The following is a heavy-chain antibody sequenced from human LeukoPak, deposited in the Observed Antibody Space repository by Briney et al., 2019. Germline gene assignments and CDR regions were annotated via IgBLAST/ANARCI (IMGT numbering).Heavy chain of an antibody. CDR1: GGSISSSSYY. CDR3: ARDAGYYFDY. V-gene: IGHV4-39*07. J-gene: IGHJ4*02. CDR2: IYYSGST. Sequence: SETLSLTCTASGGSISSSSYYWGWIRQPPGKGLEWIGSIYYSGSTYYNPSLKSRVTISVDTSKNQFSLKLSSVTAADTAVYYCARDAGYYFDYWGQGTLVTVSS.